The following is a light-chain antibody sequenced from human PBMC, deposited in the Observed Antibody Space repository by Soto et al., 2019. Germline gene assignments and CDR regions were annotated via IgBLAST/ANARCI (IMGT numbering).Light chain of an antibody. V-gene: IGKV3-20*02. CDR3: HQSYSTPWT. Sequence: EIVMTQSPVTQSLSPGERATLSCRASQSITSSYLAWYQQKPGQAPRLLIYGASSLQSGVPSRFSGSGSGTDFTLTISSLQPEDFATYYCHQSYSTPWTFGQGTKVDIK. CDR1: QSITSSY. CDR2: GAS. J-gene: IGKJ1*01.